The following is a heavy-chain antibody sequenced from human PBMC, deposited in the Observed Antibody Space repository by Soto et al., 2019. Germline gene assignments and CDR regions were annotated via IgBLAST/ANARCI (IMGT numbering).Heavy chain of an antibody. V-gene: IGHV3-9*01. CDR1: GFTFDDYA. CDR3: AKDKEIAAAGTGFDY. Sequence: EVPLVESGGGLVQPGRSLRLSCAASGFTFDDYAMHWVRQAPGKGLEWVSGISWNSGSIGYADSVKGRFTISRDNAKNSLYLQMNSLRAEDTALYYCAKDKEIAAAGTGFDYWGQGTLVTVSS. CDR2: ISWNSGSI. D-gene: IGHD6-13*01. J-gene: IGHJ4*02.